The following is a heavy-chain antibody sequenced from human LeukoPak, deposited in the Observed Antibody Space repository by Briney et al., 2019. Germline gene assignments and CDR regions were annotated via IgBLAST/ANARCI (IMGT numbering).Heavy chain of an antibody. CDR3: AKDLNDYSNYPDY. J-gene: IGHJ4*02. V-gene: IGHV3-11*06. Sequence: PGGSLRLSCAASGYTFSDYYMSWIRQAPGKGLEWVSYISSSSSYTNYADSVKGRFTISRDNAKNSLYLQMNSLRAEDTAVYYCAKDLNDYSNYPDYWGQGTLVTVSS. D-gene: IGHD4-11*01. CDR1: GYTFSDYY. CDR2: ISSSSSYT.